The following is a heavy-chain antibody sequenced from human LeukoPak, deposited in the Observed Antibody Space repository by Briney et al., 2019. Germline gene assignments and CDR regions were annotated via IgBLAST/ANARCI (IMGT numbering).Heavy chain of an antibody. D-gene: IGHD3-3*01. Sequence: SETLSLTCTVSGGSISSSSHYWGWIRQPPGKGLEWIGSIYYSGSTYYNPSLKSRVTISVDTSKNQFSLKLSSVTAADTAVYYCARIGFLEWSIFQHWGQGTLVTVSS. CDR2: IYYSGST. J-gene: IGHJ1*01. CDR1: GGSISSSSHY. V-gene: IGHV4-39*01. CDR3: ARIGFLEWSIFQH.